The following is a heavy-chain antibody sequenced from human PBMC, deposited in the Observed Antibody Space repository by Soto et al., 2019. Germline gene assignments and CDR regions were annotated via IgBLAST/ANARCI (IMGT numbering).Heavy chain of an antibody. CDR3: SKGRLSFDF. V-gene: IGHV3-23*01. J-gene: IGHJ4*02. CDR2: VSANADGT. Sequence: GGSLRLSCAASGFIFSNYAMNWVRQAPGKGLEWVSFVSANADGTFYADSVKGRFSISRDNFKNTLYLQMNNLRAEDTAIYYCSKGRLSFDFWGQGTLVTVSS. CDR1: GFIFSNYA.